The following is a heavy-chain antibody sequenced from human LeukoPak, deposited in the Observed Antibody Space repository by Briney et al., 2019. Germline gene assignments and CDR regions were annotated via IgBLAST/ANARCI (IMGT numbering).Heavy chain of an antibody. CDR3: AKDYSGSGSPNWFDP. Sequence: GGSLRLSCAASRFIFDNYGMTWVRQAPGKGLEWVSGISDDGYSTYYADSVKGRFTISRDNSKNTLYLQMNSLRAEDTAVYYCAKDYSGSGSPNWFDPWGQGTLVTVSS. V-gene: IGHV3-23*01. J-gene: IGHJ5*02. CDR2: ISDDGYST. CDR1: RFIFDNYG. D-gene: IGHD3-10*01.